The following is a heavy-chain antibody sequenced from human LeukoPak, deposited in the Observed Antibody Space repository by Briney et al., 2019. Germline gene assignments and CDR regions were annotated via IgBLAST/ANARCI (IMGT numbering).Heavy chain of an antibody. D-gene: IGHD2-15*01. Sequence: PSETLSLTCAVYGGSFSGYYWSWIRQPPGKGLELSGEINHSGSTNYNPSLKSRVTISVDTSKNQFSLKLSSVTAADTAVYYCARGLDIVAVKPFDYWGQGTLVNVSS. V-gene: IGHV4-34*01. CDR3: ARGLDIVAVKPFDY. J-gene: IGHJ4*02. CDR2: INHSGST. CDR1: GGSFSGYY.